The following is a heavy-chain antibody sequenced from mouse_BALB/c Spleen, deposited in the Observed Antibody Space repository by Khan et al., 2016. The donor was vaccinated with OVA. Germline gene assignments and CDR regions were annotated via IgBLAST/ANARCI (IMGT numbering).Heavy chain of an antibody. D-gene: IGHD2-2*01. CDR3: ARSLVDYYAMDY. CDR1: GFTFSSYA. Sequence: EVELVESGGGSVKPGGSLKLSCSASGFTFSSYAMSWVRQTPEKRLELVATISSGGHYTFYTDSVKGRFTISRDNARNTLYLQMSSLRSEDTAMYYCARSLVDYYAMDYWGQGASVTVSS. V-gene: IGHV5-9-3*01. J-gene: IGHJ4*01. CDR2: ISSGGHYT.